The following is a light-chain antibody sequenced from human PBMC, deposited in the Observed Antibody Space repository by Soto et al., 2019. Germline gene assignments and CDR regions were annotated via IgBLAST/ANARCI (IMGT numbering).Light chain of an antibody. CDR2: DDN. CDR1: SSDIGTYNF. CDR3: HSYDSDNVI. J-gene: IGLJ2*01. Sequence: LTQPASVSGSPGQSITISCTGTSSDIGTYNFVSWYQQRPGKAPTSVIYDDNQRPSGVPDRFSGSIDSSSNSASLTISGLKTEDEADYYCHSYDSDNVIFGGGTKVTVL. V-gene: IGLV6-57*02.